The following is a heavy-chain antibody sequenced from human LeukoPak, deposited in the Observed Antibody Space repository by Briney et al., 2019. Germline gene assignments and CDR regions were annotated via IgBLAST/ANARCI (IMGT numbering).Heavy chain of an antibody. D-gene: IGHD3-10*01. CDR1: GFTFSDYG. CDR3: AREVEFYFGSGSSWYFDP. V-gene: IGHV3-33*01. CDR2: TWFDGSEN. Sequence: GGSLRLSCAASGFTFSDYGIHWVRQAPGKGLEWVALTWFDGSENYYADSVKGRFTISRDNSKNTLYLQMNSLRAEDTAVYYCAREVEFYFGSGSSWYFDPWGRGTLVTVSS. J-gene: IGHJ2*01.